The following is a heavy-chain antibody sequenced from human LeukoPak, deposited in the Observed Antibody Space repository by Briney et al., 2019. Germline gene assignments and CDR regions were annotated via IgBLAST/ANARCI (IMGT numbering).Heavy chain of an antibody. CDR2: ISYDGSNK. Sequence: GGSLRLSCAASGFTFSSYGMHWVRQAPGKGLEWVAVISYDGSNKYYADSVKGRFTISRDNSKNTLYLQMNSLRAEDTAVNYCAKDAVRYCSGGSCYFDYWGQGTLVTVSS. V-gene: IGHV3-30*18. J-gene: IGHJ4*02. CDR1: GFTFSSYG. CDR3: AKDAVRYCSGGSCYFDY. D-gene: IGHD2-15*01.